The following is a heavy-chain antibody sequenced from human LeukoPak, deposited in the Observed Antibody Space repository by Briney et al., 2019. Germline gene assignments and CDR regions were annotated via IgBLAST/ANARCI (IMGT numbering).Heavy chain of an antibody. Sequence: GGSLRLSCAASGFTFSSYGMHWVRQAPGKGLEWVAFIRYDGSNKYYADSVKGRFTISRNNSKNTLYLQMNSLRAEDTAVYYCAKEGGPGTTWAFDIWGQGTMVTVSS. CDR2: IRYDGSNK. V-gene: IGHV3-30*02. J-gene: IGHJ3*02. CDR1: GFTFSSYG. CDR3: AKEGGPGTTWAFDI. D-gene: IGHD1-1*01.